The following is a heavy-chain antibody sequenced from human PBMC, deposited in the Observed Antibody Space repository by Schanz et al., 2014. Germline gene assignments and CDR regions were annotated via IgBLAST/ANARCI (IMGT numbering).Heavy chain of an antibody. Sequence: QVQLVQSGAEVKKPGASVGVSCKASGYNITSNDVTWVRQAPGQGLEWMGMINPSGGSTTYAQKFQGRVTITADRATSTAYMELSSLGTEDTAVYYCTRLRRADPNGFDVWGQGTTVTVS. V-gene: IGHV1-46*01. CDR3: TRLRRADPNGFDV. CDR2: INPSGGST. CDR1: GYNITSND. J-gene: IGHJ6*02. D-gene: IGHD6-19*01.